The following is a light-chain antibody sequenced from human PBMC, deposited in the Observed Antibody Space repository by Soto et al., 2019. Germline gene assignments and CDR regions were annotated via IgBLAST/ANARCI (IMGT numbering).Light chain of an antibody. CDR1: QSISTW. J-gene: IGKJ5*01. CDR3: QQYNSPIT. CDR2: DAS. Sequence: DIQMTQSPSTLSASGGERVIISSRASQSISTWLAWYQQKPGKAPKLLIDDASNLESGVPSRFSGSGSGTEFTLTISSLQPDDFATYYCQQYNSPITFGQGTRLEIK. V-gene: IGKV1-5*01.